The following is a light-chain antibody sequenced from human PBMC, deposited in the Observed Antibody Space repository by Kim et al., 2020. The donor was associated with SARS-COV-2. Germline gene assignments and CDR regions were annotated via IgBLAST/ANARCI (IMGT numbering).Light chain of an antibody. CDR3: QQYGTSPWT. J-gene: IGKJ1*01. CDR1: QTVASND. Sequence: EIVLTQSPGTLSLSPGERATLSCRASQTVASNDLAWYQQKPDQPPRLLIYDASSRATGIPDRFSGSGSGADFALAINRLEPEDFAVYYCQQYGTSPWTFGQGTKVEIK. CDR2: DAS. V-gene: IGKV3-20*01.